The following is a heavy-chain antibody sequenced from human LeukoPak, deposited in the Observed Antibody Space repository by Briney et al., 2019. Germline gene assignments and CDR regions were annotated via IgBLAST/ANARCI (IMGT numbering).Heavy chain of an antibody. J-gene: IGHJ3*02. CDR1: GFTFSSYW. D-gene: IGHD4-17*01. V-gene: IGHV3-7*01. CDR2: IKQDGSEK. Sequence: GSLRLSCAASGFTFSSYWMSWVRQAPGKGLEWVANIKQDGSEKYYVDSVKGRFTISRDNAKNSLYLQMNSLRAEDSSVYYCARPTTVTTISADAFDIWGQGTMVTVSS. CDR3: ARPTTVTTISADAFDI.